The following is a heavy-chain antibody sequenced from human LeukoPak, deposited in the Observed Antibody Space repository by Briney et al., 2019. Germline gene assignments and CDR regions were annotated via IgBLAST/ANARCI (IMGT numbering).Heavy chain of an antibody. V-gene: IGHV3-30*18. CDR3: AKVYFDSTGYLDDYYYGMDV. D-gene: IGHD3-9*01. CDR2: ISYDGSNK. CDR1: GFTFSSYG. Sequence: GGSLRLSCAASGFTFSSYGMHWVRQAPGKGLEWVAVISYDGSNKYYADSVKGRFTISRDNSKNTLYLQMNSLRAEDTAVYYCAKVYFDSTGYLDDYYYGMDVWGQGTTVTVSS. J-gene: IGHJ6*02.